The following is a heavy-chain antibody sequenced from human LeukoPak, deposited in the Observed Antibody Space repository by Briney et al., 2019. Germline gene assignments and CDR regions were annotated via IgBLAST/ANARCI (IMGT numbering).Heavy chain of an antibody. CDR2: IYSGGST. CDR1: GFTVSSNY. D-gene: IGHD3-22*01. Sequence: QSGGSLRLSCAASGFTVSSNYMSWVRQAPGKGLEWVSVIYSGGSTYYADSVKGQFTISRDNSKNTLYLQMNSLRAEDTAVYYCAKDLSYYDSSGLDAFDIWGQGTMVTVSS. V-gene: IGHV3-53*01. J-gene: IGHJ3*02. CDR3: AKDLSYYDSSGLDAFDI.